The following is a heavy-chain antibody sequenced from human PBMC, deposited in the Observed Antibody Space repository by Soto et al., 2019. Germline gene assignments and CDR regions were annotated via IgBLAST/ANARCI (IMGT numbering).Heavy chain of an antibody. D-gene: IGHD3-22*01. J-gene: IGHJ4*02. Sequence: ASVKVSCKASGYTFTSYDINWVRQATGQGLEWMGWMNPNSGNTGYAQKFQGRVTMTRNTSISTAYMELSSLRSEDTAVYYCAREEKYYYDSSGYYSFDYWGQGTLVTVSS. CDR1: GYTFTSYD. CDR2: MNPNSGNT. V-gene: IGHV1-8*01. CDR3: AREEKYYYDSSGYYSFDY.